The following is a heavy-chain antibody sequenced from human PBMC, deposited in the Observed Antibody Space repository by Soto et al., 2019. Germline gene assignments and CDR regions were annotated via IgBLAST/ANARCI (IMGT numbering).Heavy chain of an antibody. CDR1: GYTFTGYY. V-gene: IGHV1-2*04. Sequence: ASVKVSCKASGYTFTGYYMHWVRQAPGQGLEWMGWINPNSGGTNYAQKFQGWVTMTRDTSISTAYMELSRLRSDDTAVYYCARGARTLTWNDLRRDFDYWGQGTLVTVPS. CDR3: ARGARTLTWNDLRRDFDY. CDR2: INPNSGGT. D-gene: IGHD1-1*01. J-gene: IGHJ4*02.